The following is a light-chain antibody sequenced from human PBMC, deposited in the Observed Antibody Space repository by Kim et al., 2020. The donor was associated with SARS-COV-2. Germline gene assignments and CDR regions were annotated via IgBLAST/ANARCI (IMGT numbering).Light chain of an antibody. CDR2: EVS. J-gene: IGLJ1*01. CDR3: SSYAGKV. Sequence: QSALTQPPSASGSPGQSVTISCTATSSDVGGYNYVSSYQQHPGKAPKFMIYEVSKRPSGVPDRFSGSKSGNTAALTVSVLQAEDEADYYCSSYAGKVFGTGTKVTVL. V-gene: IGLV2-8*01. CDR1: SSDVGGYNY.